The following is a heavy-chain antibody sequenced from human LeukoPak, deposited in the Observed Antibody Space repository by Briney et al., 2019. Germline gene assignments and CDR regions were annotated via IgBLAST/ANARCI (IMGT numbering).Heavy chain of an antibody. Sequence: PGGSLSLSCAASGFTLSDYSMSWIRQAPGKGLEWVSYISSSGSTIFYADSVKGRFTISRENAKNSLYLQMNSLTAEDTAVYYCARTSSPPDDYFYIDVWGKGTKVTVSS. CDR2: ISSSGSTI. J-gene: IGHJ6*03. D-gene: IGHD1-14*01. V-gene: IGHV3-11*04. CDR3: ARTSSPPDDYFYIDV. CDR1: GFTLSDYS.